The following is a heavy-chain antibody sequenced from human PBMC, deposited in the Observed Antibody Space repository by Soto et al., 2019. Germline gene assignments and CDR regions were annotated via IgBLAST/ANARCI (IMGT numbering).Heavy chain of an antibody. Sequence: EVQLLESGGGLVQPGGSLRLSCAASGFTFSSYAMNWVRQAPGKGLEWVSVISGSDGSTYYADSVKGRFTISRDKSKNTLNLQMNSLRAEDTAVYYCARRSSSWYFDCWGQGTLVSVSS. CDR3: ARRSSSWYFDC. CDR1: GFTFSSYA. V-gene: IGHV3-23*01. J-gene: IGHJ4*02. D-gene: IGHD6-13*01. CDR2: ISGSDGST.